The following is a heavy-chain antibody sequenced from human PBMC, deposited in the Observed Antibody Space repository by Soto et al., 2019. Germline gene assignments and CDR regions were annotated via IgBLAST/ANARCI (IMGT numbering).Heavy chain of an antibody. CDR1: GGSFSGYY. Sequence: SETLSLTCAVYGGSFSGYYWSWIRQPPGKGLEWIGEINHSGSTNYNPSLKSRVTISVDTSKNQFSLKLSSVTAADTAVYYCARGRKRTYADLVPAATGHRPGYYYYGMDVWGQGTTVTVS. J-gene: IGHJ6*02. D-gene: IGHD2-2*01. V-gene: IGHV4-34*01. CDR2: INHSGST. CDR3: ARGRKRTYADLVPAATGHRPGYYYYGMDV.